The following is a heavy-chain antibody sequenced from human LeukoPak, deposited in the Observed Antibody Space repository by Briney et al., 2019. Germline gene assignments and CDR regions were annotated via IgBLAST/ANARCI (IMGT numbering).Heavy chain of an antibody. D-gene: IGHD2-2*02. CDR2: INPNSGGT. CDR1: GYTFTGYY. V-gene: IGHV1-2*02. J-gene: IGHJ5*02. CDR3: ARDQGSCSSTSCYTYWFDP. Sequence: ASVKVSCKASGYTFTGYYMHWVRQAPGQGLEWMGWINPNSGGTNYAQKFQGRVNMITDTSISTAYMELSRLRSDDTAVYYGARDQGSCSSTSCYTYWFDPWGQGTLVTVSS.